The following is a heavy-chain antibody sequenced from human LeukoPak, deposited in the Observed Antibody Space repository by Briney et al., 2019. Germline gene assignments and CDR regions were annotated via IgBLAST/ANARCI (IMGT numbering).Heavy chain of an antibody. CDR2: IYSNGDT. J-gene: IGHJ6*03. Sequence: PSETLSLTCTVSGDSISSGSYYWSWIRQPAGKGLEWIGRIYSNGDTKFNPSLKSRVTISLDTSKNQFSLKLSSATAADTAVYYCASRHSKQQPYYYYMDIWGKGTTVSVSS. CDR1: GDSISSGSYY. V-gene: IGHV4-61*02. CDR3: ASRHSKQQPYYYYMDI. D-gene: IGHD6-13*01.